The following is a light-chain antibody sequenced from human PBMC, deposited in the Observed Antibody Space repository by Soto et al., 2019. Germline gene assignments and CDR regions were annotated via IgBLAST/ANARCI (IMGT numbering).Light chain of an antibody. J-gene: IGKJ1*01. V-gene: IGKV1-5*03. CDR1: QSISTW. Sequence: DIQMTQSPSTLSASVGDRVTITCRASQSISTWLAWYQQKSGKAPKLLIYGASSLGSGVPSRFRGSGSGTEFTLTISSLQPDDFATYYCQQYNSYSETFGQGTKVDIK. CDR3: QQYNSYSET. CDR2: GAS.